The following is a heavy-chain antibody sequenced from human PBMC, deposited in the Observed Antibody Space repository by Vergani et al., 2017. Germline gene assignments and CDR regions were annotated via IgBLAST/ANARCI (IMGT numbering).Heavy chain of an antibody. D-gene: IGHD5-12*01. CDR3: TKGSVYYHDSAGHGYDPYTGFDL. V-gene: IGHV3-9*01. J-gene: IGHJ3*01. Sequence: EVDLVESGGGLAQPGGSLRLSCEASGITFWKFGMHWVRQGPGKGLEWVSGISWNSGAVDYADSVRGRFTISRDNAKNSLFLEMKSLRFEDTAVYFCTKGSVYYHDSAGHGYDPYTGFDLWGQGTLVTVSS. CDR1: GITFWKFG. CDR2: ISWNSGAV.